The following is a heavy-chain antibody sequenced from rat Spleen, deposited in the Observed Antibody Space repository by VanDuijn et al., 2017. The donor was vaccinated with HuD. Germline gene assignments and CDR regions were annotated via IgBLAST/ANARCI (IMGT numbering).Heavy chain of an antibody. CDR1: GYSITSSYR. J-gene: IGHJ4*01. Sequence: EVQLQESGPGLVKPSQSLSLTCSVTGYSITSSYRWNWIRKFPGNKLEWMGYINSAGSTNYNPSLKSRISITRDTSKNQFFLQVNSVTTEDTATYYCARWDTEGIDVMDAWGQGASVTVSS. D-gene: IGHD1-11*01. CDR2: INSAGST. V-gene: IGHV3-3*01. CDR3: ARWDTEGIDVMDA.